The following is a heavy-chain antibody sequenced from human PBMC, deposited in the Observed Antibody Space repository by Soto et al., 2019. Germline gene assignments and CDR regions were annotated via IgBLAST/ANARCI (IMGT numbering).Heavy chain of an antibody. CDR3: ASRASYYYYGMDV. J-gene: IGHJ6*02. Sequence: SVKVSCKASGGTFSSYAISWVRQAPGQGLEWMGGIIPIFGTANYAQKFQGRVTIAADESTSTAYMELSSLRSEDTAVYYCASRASYYYYGMDVWGQGTTVTVSS. CDR1: GGTFSSYA. V-gene: IGHV1-69*13. CDR2: IIPIFGTA.